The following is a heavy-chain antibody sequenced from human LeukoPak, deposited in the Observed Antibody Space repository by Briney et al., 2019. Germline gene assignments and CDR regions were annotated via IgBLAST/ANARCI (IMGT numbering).Heavy chain of an antibody. Sequence: GASVKVSCKASGYTFTSYYMHWVRQAPGQGLEWMGIINPSGGSTSYAQKFQGRVTMTRDMSTSTVYMELSSLRSEDTAVYYCARDRRWLVRESHYYYYMDVWGKGTAVTVSS. V-gene: IGHV1-46*01. CDR3: ARDRRWLVRESHYYYYMDV. J-gene: IGHJ6*03. CDR2: INPSGGST. D-gene: IGHD6-19*01. CDR1: GYTFTSYY.